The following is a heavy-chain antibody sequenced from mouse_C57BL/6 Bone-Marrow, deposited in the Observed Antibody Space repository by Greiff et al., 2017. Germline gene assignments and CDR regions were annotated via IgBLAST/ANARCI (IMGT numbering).Heavy chain of an antibody. CDR3: ARSLLLPLDF. Sequence: QVQLQQPGAELVRPGSSVKLSCKASGYTFTSYWMHWVKQRPIQGLEWIGNIDPSDSDTHYNQKFKNKATVTVDKSSSTAYMQLSSLASVDSAVYYCARSLLLPLDFWGQGTTLTVSS. V-gene: IGHV1-52*01. D-gene: IGHD1-1*01. J-gene: IGHJ2*01. CDR1: GYTFTSYW. CDR2: IDPSDSDT.